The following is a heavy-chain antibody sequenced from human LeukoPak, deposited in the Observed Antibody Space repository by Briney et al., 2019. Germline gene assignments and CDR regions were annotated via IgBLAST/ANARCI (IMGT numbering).Heavy chain of an antibody. D-gene: IGHD5-18*01. J-gene: IGHJ4*02. CDR3: ARAADTAMATTYFDY. CDR1: GGSISSGGYS. V-gene: IGHV4-30-2*01. CDR2: IYHSGST. Sequence: PSQTLSLTCAVSGGSISSGGYSWSWIRQPPGKGLEWIGYIYHSGSTYYNPSLKSRVTTSVDRSKNQFSLKLSSVTAADTAVYYCARAADTAMATTYFDYWGQGTLVTVSS.